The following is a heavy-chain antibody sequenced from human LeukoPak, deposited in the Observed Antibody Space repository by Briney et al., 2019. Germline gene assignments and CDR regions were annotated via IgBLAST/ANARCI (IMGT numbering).Heavy chain of an antibody. Sequence: SETLSLTCTVSDGSISRSGYYWSWIRQHPGKGLEWIGYIYYSGSTYYNPSLKSRVTISVDTSKNQFSLKLSSVTAADTAVYYCARDLRSSSSSGINYYGMDVWGQGTTVTVSS. CDR3: ARDLRSSSSSGINYYGMDV. CDR2: IYYSGST. V-gene: IGHV4-31*03. D-gene: IGHD6-6*01. CDR1: DGSISRSGYY. J-gene: IGHJ6*02.